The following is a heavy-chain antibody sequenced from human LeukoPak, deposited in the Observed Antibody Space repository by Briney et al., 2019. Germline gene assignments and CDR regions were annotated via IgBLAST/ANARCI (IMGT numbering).Heavy chain of an antibody. CDR1: GGSISSGGYY. D-gene: IGHD5-18*01. V-gene: IGHV4-30-2*01. J-gene: IGHJ2*01. CDR2: IYHSGST. Sequence: PSQTLSLTCTVSGGSISSGGYYWSWIRQPPGKGLEWIGYIYHSGSTYYNPSLKSRVTISVDTSKNQFSLKLSSVTAADTAVYYCARLFARSYGDWYFDLWGRGTLVTVSS. CDR3: ARLFARSYGDWYFDL.